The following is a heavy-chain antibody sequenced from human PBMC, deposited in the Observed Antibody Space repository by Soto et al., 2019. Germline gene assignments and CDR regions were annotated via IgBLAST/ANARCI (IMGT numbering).Heavy chain of an antibody. CDR3: AKGADYYNSSGPYNWFDP. CDR2: ISGSGGST. V-gene: IGHV3-23*01. J-gene: IGHJ5*02. Sequence: PGGSRRRSCTASGFTFSSYAMSWGRQAPGKGLEWVSAISGSGGSTYYADSVKGRFTISRDNSKNTLYLQMNSLRAEDTAVYYCAKGADYYNSSGPYNWFDPWGQGTLVTVSS. CDR1: GFTFSSYA. D-gene: IGHD3-22*01.